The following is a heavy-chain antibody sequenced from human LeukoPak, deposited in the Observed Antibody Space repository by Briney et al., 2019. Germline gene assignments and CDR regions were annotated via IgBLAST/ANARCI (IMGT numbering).Heavy chain of an antibody. CDR3: ARDSAGSDY. J-gene: IGHJ4*02. CDR1: GFTFSTYW. D-gene: IGHD6-13*01. CDR2: IKQDGSEK. V-gene: IGHV3-7*01. Sequence: GGSLRLSCAASGFTFSTYWMSWVRQAPGKGLEWVANIKQDGSEKYYIDSVKGRFTISRDNAKNSLYLQMNSLRAEDTAMYYCARDSAGSDYWGQGTLVTVSS.